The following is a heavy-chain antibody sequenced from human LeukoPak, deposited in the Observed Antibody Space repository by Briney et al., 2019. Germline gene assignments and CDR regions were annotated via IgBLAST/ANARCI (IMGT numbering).Heavy chain of an antibody. D-gene: IGHD5-12*01. J-gene: IGHJ4*02. CDR1: GFTFSNAW. Sequence: AGGSLRLSCAASGFTFSNAWMRWVRQAPGKGLEWVGRIKSKTDGGTTEYAAPVKGRFTIARDDSKNTLSLQMNSLKTEDSAVYYCTTDHSSGYEFDYWGQGTLVTVSS. CDR2: IKSKTDGGTT. V-gene: IGHV3-15*01. CDR3: TTDHSSGYEFDY.